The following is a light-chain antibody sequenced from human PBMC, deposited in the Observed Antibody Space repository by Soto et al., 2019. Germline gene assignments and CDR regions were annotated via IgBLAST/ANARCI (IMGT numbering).Light chain of an antibody. CDR1: RDITDY. CDR2: TAS. J-gene: IGKJ1*01. CDR3: QNYNSAPWT. Sequence: IQLTQSPSSLSASVGDRVTITCRASRDITDYLAWYQQKPGQVPKLLIHTASTLQSGVPSRFTASGSGTDFTLTITGLQPEDFATYYCQNYNSAPWTFGQGTKVDI. V-gene: IGKV1-27*01.